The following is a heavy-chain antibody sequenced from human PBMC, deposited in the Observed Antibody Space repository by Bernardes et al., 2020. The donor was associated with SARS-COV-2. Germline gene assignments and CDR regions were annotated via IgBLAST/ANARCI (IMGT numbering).Heavy chain of an antibody. CDR1: GFTVSSNY. V-gene: IGHV3-53*01. J-gene: IGHJ6*02. CDR3: ASHLQSMTTVTDYYYGMDV. D-gene: IGHD4-17*01. Sequence: GGSLRLSCAASGFTVSSNYMSWVRQAPGKGLEWVSVIYSGGSTYYADSVKGRFTISRDNSKNTLYLQMNSLRAEDTAVYYCASHLQSMTTVTDYYYGMDVWGQGTTVTVSS. CDR2: IYSGGST.